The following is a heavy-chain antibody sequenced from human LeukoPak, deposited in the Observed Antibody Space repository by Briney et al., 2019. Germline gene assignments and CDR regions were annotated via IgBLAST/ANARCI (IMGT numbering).Heavy chain of an antibody. D-gene: IGHD3-10*01. Sequence: AGGSLRLSCAASGFTFSSYAMSWVRQAPGKGLEWVSALSGSSGTTYYADSVKGRFTISRDNSNNTLYLQMNSLRAEDTAVYYCAKGDYYDFDYWGQGTLVTVSS. J-gene: IGHJ4*02. CDR3: AKGDYYDFDY. CDR2: LSGSSGTT. CDR1: GFTFSSYA. V-gene: IGHV3-23*01.